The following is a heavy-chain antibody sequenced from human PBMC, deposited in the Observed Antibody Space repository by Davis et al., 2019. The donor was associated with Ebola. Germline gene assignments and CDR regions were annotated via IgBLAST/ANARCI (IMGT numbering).Heavy chain of an antibody. D-gene: IGHD3-16*02. CDR3: AREGAPLRYIWGSYRYTGWFDP. J-gene: IGHJ5*02. V-gene: IGHV4-38-2*02. CDR1: GYSISSGYY. Sequence: PSETLSLTCAVSGYSISSGYYWGWIRQPPGKGLEWIGSIYHSGSTYYNPSLKSRVTISVDTSKNQFSLKLSSVTAADTAVYYCAREGAPLRYIWGSYRYTGWFDPWGQGTLVTVSS. CDR2: IYHSGST.